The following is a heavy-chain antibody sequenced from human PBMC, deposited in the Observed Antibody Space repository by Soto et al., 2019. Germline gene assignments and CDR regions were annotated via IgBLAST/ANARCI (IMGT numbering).Heavy chain of an antibody. CDR1: GYTFTSYG. J-gene: IGHJ1*01. V-gene: IGHV1-18*01. CDR2: ISAYNGNT. D-gene: IGHD6-13*01. Sequence: ASVKVSCKASGYTFTSYGISWVRQAPGQGLEWMGWISAYNGNTNYAQKLQGRVTMTTDTSTSTAYMELRSLRSDDTAVYYCATAIAAAGTEYFQHWGQGTLVTVSS. CDR3: ATAIAAAGTEYFQH.